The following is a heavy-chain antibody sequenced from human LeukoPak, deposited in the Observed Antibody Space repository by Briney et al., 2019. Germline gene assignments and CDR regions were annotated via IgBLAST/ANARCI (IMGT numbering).Heavy chain of an antibody. CDR1: GVSITTRDC. D-gene: IGHD2-15*01. J-gene: IGHJ4*02. CDR3: ASQGGLRNDF. CDR2: ICLDGRI. Sequence: SETLSLTCAVSGVSITTRDCWCWVRQPPGKGLEWIGEICLDGRIHYTPSLRSRLSISIDRSKAQFSLNLVSVAAADTAIYFCASQGGLRNDFWGQGILVSVSS. V-gene: IGHV4-4*02.